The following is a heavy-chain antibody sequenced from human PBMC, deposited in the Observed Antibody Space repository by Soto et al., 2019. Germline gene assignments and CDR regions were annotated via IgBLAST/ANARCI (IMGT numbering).Heavy chain of an antibody. CDR1: CGTFDDFI. J-gene: IGHJ6*02. CDR2: IVPMFDTA. Sequence: QVQLVQSGAEVKEPGSSVKVSCKASCGTFDDFIMNWVRQTPGQGLEWMGGIVPMFDTATYAEKFKGRVTISATGSTSTAYMELTSLRSEDTAIYYCARTGTYSRSRRQYSGMEVWGQGTMVTVS. V-gene: IGHV1-69*01. D-gene: IGHD6-13*01. CDR3: ARTGTYSRSRRQYSGMEV.